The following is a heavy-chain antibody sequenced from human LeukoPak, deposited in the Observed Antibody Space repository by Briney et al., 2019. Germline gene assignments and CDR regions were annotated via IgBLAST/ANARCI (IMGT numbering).Heavy chain of an antibody. CDR3: AKSGQDIVVVPAAIGDY. J-gene: IGHJ4*02. CDR1: GFTFSSYA. CDR2: ISGSGGST. D-gene: IGHD2-2*02. V-gene: IGHV3-23*01. Sequence: QTGGSLRLSCAASGFTFSSYAMSWVRQAPGKGLEWVSAISGSGGSTYYADSVKGRFTISRDNSKNTLYLQMNSLRAEDTAVYYCAKSGQDIVVVPAAIGDYWGQGTLVTVSS.